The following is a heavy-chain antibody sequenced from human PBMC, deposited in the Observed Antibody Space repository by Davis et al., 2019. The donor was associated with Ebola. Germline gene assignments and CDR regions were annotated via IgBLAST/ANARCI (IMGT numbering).Heavy chain of an antibody. CDR2: INADNGDT. J-gene: IGHJ6*02. CDR3: AIIVDPLVWELVDV. D-gene: IGHD2-15*01. Sequence: AASVKVFCKTSGYTFSSYVIHWVRQAPGQGLEWMGWINADNGDTKYSQKLQGRVTITRDTSASTAYMELRSLRSQDTAVYYCAIIVDPLVWELVDVWGQGTTVIVSS. CDR1: GYTFSSYV. V-gene: IGHV1-3*01.